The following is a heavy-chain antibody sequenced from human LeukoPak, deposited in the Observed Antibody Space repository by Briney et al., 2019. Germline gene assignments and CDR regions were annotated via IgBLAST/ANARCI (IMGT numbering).Heavy chain of an antibody. CDR2: IYPGDSDS. Sequence: GESLKISCQTSGYSFTNYWIGWVRQMPGKGLEWMVIIYPGDSDSRYSPSFQGQVTISADKSVSTAYLQWSSLRASDTAIYYCARASTDNAGWHRGSFDYWGRGTLVTVSS. V-gene: IGHV5-51*01. J-gene: IGHJ4*02. D-gene: IGHD6-19*01. CDR1: GYSFTNYW. CDR3: ARASTDNAGWHRGSFDY.